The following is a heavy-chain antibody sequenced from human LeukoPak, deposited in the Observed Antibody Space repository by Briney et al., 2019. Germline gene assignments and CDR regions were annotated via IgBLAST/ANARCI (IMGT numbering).Heavy chain of an antibody. J-gene: IGHJ3*02. D-gene: IGHD3-9*01. CDR3: ARGWVLSAFDI. CDR2: IKQDGSEK. V-gene: IGHV3-7*01. CDR1: GFTFSNAW. Sequence: GGSLRLSCAASGFTFSNAWMSWVRQAPGKGLEWVANIKQDGSEKYYVDSVKGRFTISRDNAKNSLYLQMNSLRAEDTAVYYCARGWVLSAFDIWGQGTMVTVSS.